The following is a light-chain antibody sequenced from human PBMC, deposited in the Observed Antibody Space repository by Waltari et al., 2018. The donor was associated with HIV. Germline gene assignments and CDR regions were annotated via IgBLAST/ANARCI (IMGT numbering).Light chain of an antibody. J-gene: IGLJ1*01. CDR2: LNSDGSH. V-gene: IGLV4-69*01. CDR3: AARDDSLNGYV. CDR1: SGHSSYA. Sequence: QLVLTQSPSASASLGASVKLTCTLSSGHSSYAIAWHQQQPEKGPRYLMKLNSDGSHSKGDGIPDRFSGSSSGAERYLTISSLQSEDEADYYCAARDDSLNGYVFGTGTKVTVL.